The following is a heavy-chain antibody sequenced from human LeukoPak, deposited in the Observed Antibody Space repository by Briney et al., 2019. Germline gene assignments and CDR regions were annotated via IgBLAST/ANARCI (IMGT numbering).Heavy chain of an antibody. Sequence: PGGSLRLSCAASGFTFSSYSMNWVRQAPGKGLEWVSYISSSSTIYYADSVKGRFTISRDNAKNSLYLQMNSLRAEDTAVYYCARSSTVPPLYYYYGMDVWGQGTTVTVSS. CDR3: ARSSTVPPLYYYYGMDV. D-gene: IGHD4-17*01. CDR1: GFTFSSYS. CDR2: ISSSSTI. V-gene: IGHV3-48*01. J-gene: IGHJ6*02.